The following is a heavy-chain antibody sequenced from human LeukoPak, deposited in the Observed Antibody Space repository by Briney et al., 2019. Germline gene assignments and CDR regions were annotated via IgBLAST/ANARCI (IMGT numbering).Heavy chain of an antibody. Sequence: ASVKVSCKASGYSFTSYGISWMRQAPGQGLEWMGWISAYNGDTNYAQKLQGRVTMTTDTSTSTAYMELRSLRPDDTAVYYCARGSVEGGTSYVWGSLSSDPPPDYWGQGTLVTVSS. J-gene: IGHJ4*02. V-gene: IGHV1-18*01. CDR2: ISAYNGDT. CDR1: GYSFTSYG. CDR3: ARGSVEGGTSYVWGSLSSDPPPDY. D-gene: IGHD3-16*01.